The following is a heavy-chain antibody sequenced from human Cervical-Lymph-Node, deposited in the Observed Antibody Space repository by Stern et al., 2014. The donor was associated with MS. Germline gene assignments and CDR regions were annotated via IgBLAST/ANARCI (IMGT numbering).Heavy chain of an antibody. CDR1: GGTFSSYA. CDR2: IIPIFAHA. J-gene: IGHJ3*02. CDR3: ATGGGADAFDI. Sequence: QVQLVQSGAEVKKPGSSVKVSCKASGGTFSSYAISWVRQAPGQGLEWIGGIIPIFAHASYAQKFQGKVTITADESTSTAYMELNSLRSDDTAVFYCATGGGADAFDIWGQGTMVTVSS. D-gene: IGHD1-1*01. V-gene: IGHV1-69*01.